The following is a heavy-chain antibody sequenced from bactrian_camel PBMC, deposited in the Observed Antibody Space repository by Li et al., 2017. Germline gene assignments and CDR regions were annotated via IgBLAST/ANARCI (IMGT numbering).Heavy chain of an antibody. Sequence: HVQLVESGGGSVQAGGSLRLSCTVSGFSFDDSDMGWYRQAPGNECELVSTIDLTGKTYYSPSVKGRFTISQDSPKNTMYLQMDNLKPEDTAVYYCVVDQDPFGRRAADDVCAALPAYRYSGQGTQVTVS. J-gene: IGHJ4*01. D-gene: IGHD2*01. CDR1: GFSFDDSD. CDR3: VVDQDPFGRRAADDVCAALPAYRY. CDR2: IDLTGKT. V-gene: IGHV3S55*01.